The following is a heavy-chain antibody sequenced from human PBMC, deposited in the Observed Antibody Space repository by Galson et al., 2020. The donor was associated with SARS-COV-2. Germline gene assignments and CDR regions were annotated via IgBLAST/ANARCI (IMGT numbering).Heavy chain of an antibody. CDR3: ARDDDSSGMGAFDV. D-gene: IGHD3-22*01. CDR1: GFTFSSHD. Sequence: GGSLRLSCAASGFTFSSHDMHLVRQLTGKGLEWVSGIGADGRTYYPDSLKGRFTISRDNARNSLHLQMNSLTAGDTAVYYCARDDDSSGMGAFDVWGRGTMVTVSS. J-gene: IGHJ3*01. CDR2: IGADGRT. V-gene: IGHV3-13*04.